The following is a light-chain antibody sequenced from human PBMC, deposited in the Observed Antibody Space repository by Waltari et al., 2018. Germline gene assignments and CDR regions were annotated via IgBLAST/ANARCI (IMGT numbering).Light chain of an antibody. Sequence: DIVMTQSPDSLAVSLGERATINCKSSQSLLWSFNNNNYLAWYQQKPGQPPKLLIHWASTRDSWVPDRFSGSGSGADFTLTISSLQAEDVAVYYCQQYYSTPPTFGQGTKLEIK. CDR3: QQYYSTPPT. J-gene: IGKJ2*01. CDR2: WAS. CDR1: QSLLWSFNNNNY. V-gene: IGKV4-1*01.